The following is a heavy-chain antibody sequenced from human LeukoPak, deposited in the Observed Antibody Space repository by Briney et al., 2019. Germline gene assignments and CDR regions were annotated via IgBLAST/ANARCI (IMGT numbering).Heavy chain of an antibody. CDR1: GGSISSYY. Sequence: SETLSLTCTVSGGSISSYYWSWIRQPPGKGLEWIGYIYYSGSTNYNPSLKSRVTISVDTSKNQFSLKLSSVTAADTAVHYCATYGYSSSRGRPYNWFDPWGQGTLVTVSS. CDR3: ATYGYSSSRGRPYNWFDP. J-gene: IGHJ5*02. D-gene: IGHD6-13*01. V-gene: IGHV4-59*12. CDR2: IYYSGST.